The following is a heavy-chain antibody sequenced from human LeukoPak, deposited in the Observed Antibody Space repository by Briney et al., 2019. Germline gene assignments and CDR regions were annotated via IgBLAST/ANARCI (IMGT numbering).Heavy chain of an antibody. CDR2: ISYDGSNK. V-gene: IGHV3-30*18. CDR1: GSTFSSYG. J-gene: IGHJ4*02. CDR3: AKESSPGLRAVGY. D-gene: IGHD4-17*01. Sequence: GGSLRLSCAASGSTFSSYGMHWVRQAPGKGLEWVAVISYDGSNKYYADSVKGRFTISRDNSKNTLYLQMNSLRAEDTAVYYCAKESSPGLRAVGYWGQGTLVTVSS.